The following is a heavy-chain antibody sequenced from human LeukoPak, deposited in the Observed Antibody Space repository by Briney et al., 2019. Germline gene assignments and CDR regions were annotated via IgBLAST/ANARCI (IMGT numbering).Heavy chain of an antibody. D-gene: IGHD4-17*01. Sequence: GGSLRLSCAASGFTVSSNYMSWVRQAPGKGLEWVSVIYSGGSTYYADSVKGQFTISRHNSKNTLYLQMNSLRAEDTAVYYCARGATVTYFDYWGQGTLVTVSS. CDR2: IYSGGST. CDR3: ARGATVTYFDY. V-gene: IGHV3-53*04. CDR1: GFTVSSNY. J-gene: IGHJ4*02.